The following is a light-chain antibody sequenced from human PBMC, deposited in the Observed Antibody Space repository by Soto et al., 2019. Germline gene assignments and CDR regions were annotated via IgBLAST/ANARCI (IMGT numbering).Light chain of an antibody. Sequence: QSVLTQPPSASGTPGQRVTISCSGSSSNIGSNYVFWYQQLPGTAPKVLMYRNSQRPSGVRDRFSGSKSGISASLDISGLRSEDEADYYCASWDDSLSGFVVFGGGTKLTVL. J-gene: IGLJ2*01. CDR1: SSNIGSNY. CDR2: RNS. V-gene: IGLV1-47*01. CDR3: ASWDDSLSGFVV.